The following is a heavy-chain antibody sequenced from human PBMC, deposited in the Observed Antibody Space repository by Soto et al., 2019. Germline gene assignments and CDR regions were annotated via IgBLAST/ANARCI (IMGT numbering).Heavy chain of an antibody. CDR3: EGDPDSHYNDSHASSYP. CDR1: GGTFSTYT. CDR2: IIPIIGII. Sequence: QVQLVQSGAEVKKPGSSVKVSCKASGGTFSTYTITWVRQAPGQGLEWMGRIIPIIGIINYEQKFQGRVTITAEQLTGTAYMELTRLRSHDTAVYYCEGDPDSHYNDSHASSYPWGQGTLVTVSS. D-gene: IGHD3-22*01. J-gene: IGHJ5*02. V-gene: IGHV1-69*08.